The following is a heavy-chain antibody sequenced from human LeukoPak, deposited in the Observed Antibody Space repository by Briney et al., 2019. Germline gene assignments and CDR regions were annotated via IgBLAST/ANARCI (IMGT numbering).Heavy chain of an antibody. CDR1: GFTFSSYA. J-gene: IGHJ6*02. V-gene: IGHV3-23*01. CDR3: ARDGFWSGYTHYGMDV. D-gene: IGHD3-3*01. Sequence: PGGSLRLSCAASGFTFSSYAMSWVRQAPGKGLEWVSAISGSGGSTYYADSVKGRFTISRDNSKNTLYLQMNSLRAEDTAVYYCARDGFWSGYTHYGMDVWGQGTTVTVSS. CDR2: ISGSGGST.